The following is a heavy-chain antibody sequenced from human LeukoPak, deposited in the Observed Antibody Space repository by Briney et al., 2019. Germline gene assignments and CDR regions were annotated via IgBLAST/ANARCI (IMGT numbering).Heavy chain of an antibody. V-gene: IGHV1-2*02. CDR3: ASYSGLRLGELSLYLIDY. D-gene: IGHD3-16*02. Sequence: GASVKVSCKASGYTFTGYYMHWVRQAPGQGLEWMGCINPNSGGTNYAQKFQGRVTMTRDTSISTAYMELSRLRSDDTAVYYCASYSGLRLGELSLYLIDYWGQGTLVTVSS. CDR1: GYTFTGYY. CDR2: INPNSGGT. J-gene: IGHJ4*02.